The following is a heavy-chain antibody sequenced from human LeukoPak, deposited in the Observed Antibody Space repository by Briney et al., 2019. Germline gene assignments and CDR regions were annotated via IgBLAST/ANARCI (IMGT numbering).Heavy chain of an antibody. Sequence: GGSLRLSCAASGFTFSSYAMSWVRQAPGKGPEWVSAISGSGGSTYYADSVKGRFTISRDNSKNTLHLQMNSLRAEDTAVYYCATGGYDPNDYWGQGTLVTVSS. D-gene: IGHD5-12*01. CDR2: ISGSGGST. CDR3: ATGGYDPNDY. J-gene: IGHJ4*02. V-gene: IGHV3-23*01. CDR1: GFTFSSYA.